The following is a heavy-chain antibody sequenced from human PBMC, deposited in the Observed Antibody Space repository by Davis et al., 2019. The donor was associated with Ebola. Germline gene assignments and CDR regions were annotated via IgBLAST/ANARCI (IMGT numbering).Heavy chain of an antibody. Sequence: LRLSCTVSGGSISSGDYYWSWIRQPPGKGLEWIGYIYYSGSTYYNPSLKSRVTISVDKSKNQFSLKLSSVTAADTAVYYCARDTGWLQSRYFDYWGQGNLVTVSS. CDR1: GGSISSGDYY. V-gene: IGHV4-30-4*01. J-gene: IGHJ4*02. CDR3: ARDTGWLQSRYFDY. D-gene: IGHD5-24*01. CDR2: IYYSGST.